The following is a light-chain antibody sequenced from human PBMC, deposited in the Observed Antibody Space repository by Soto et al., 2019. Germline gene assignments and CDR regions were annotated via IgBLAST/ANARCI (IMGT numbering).Light chain of an antibody. CDR2: DAS. Sequence: DIQMTQSPSSLSASVGDRVTITWQASQDISNYLNWYQQKPGKAPKLLIYDASNLETGVPSRFSGSGSGTDFTFTISSLQPEDIATYYCQQYDNLATFGQGTKVEIK. CDR1: QDISNY. V-gene: IGKV1-33*01. J-gene: IGKJ1*01. CDR3: QQYDNLAT.